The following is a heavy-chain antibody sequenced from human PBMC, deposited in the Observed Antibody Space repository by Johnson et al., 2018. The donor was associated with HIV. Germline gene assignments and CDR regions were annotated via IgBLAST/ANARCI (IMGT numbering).Heavy chain of an antibody. V-gene: IGHV3-30*02. D-gene: IGHD2-21*02. Sequence: QVQLVESGGGVVRPGESLRLSCAASGFTFSTYAMHWVRQAPGKGLEWVSFIRFDGSNKYYADSVKGRFTISRDNSKNTLYLQMNSLRAEDTAVYDCASGGLLSPDAFDFWGQGTMGTVSS. CDR3: ASGGLLSPDAFDF. CDR2: IRFDGSNK. CDR1: GFTFSTYA. J-gene: IGHJ3*01.